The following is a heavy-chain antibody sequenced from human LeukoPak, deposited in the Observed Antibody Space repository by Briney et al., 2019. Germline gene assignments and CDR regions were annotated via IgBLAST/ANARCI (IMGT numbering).Heavy chain of an antibody. CDR1: GFTFSSYE. CDR2: ISSSGSTT. Sequence: PGGSLRLSCAASGFTFSSYEMNWVRQAPGKGLEWVSYISSSGSTTYYADSVKGRFTISRDNSKNTLYLQMNSLRAEDTAVYYCARGDTAMADAFDIWGQGTMVTVSS. V-gene: IGHV3-48*03. D-gene: IGHD5-18*01. J-gene: IGHJ3*02. CDR3: ARGDTAMADAFDI.